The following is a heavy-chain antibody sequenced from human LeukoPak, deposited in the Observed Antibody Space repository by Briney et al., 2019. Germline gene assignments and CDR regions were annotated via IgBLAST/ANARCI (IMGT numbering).Heavy chain of an antibody. D-gene: IGHD6-6*01. V-gene: IGHV3-53*01. CDR3: ATFGGSSSPDYFDY. J-gene: IGHJ4*02. Sequence: PGGSLRLSCAASGFSVSSNYMSWVRQAPGKGLEWVSVIYSGGTTYYADSVKGRFTISRDTSKNTLYLQMNSLRAEDTAVYYCATFGGSSSPDYFDYWGQGTLVTVSS. CDR1: GFSVSSNY. CDR2: IYSGGTT.